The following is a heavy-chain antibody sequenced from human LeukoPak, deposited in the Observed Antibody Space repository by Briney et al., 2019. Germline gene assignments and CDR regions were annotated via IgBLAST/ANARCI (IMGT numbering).Heavy chain of an antibody. CDR3: AKIGVITQCYSDL. CDR2: ISSSGGLT. D-gene: IGHD3-16*01. CDR1: EFSFSSHG. J-gene: IGHJ2*01. V-gene: IGHV3-23*01. Sequence: GGSLRLSCAASEFSFSSHGLSWVRQAPGKGPEWVSSISSSGGLTYYADSLKGRLTVSRDNSKNTLYLQMNSLIGEHTAVYYCAKIGVITQCYSDLCGRDSLVTVSS.